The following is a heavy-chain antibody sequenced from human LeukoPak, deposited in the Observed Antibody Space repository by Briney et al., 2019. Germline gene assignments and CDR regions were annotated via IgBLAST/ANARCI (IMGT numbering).Heavy chain of an antibody. V-gene: IGHV3-23*01. CDR2: ISGSGSGT. CDR1: GFTFSSYA. J-gene: IGHJ6*02. CDR3: AKDKGWGYSAYDCYGMDV. Sequence: PGGSLRLSCAASGFTFSSYAMSWVRQAPGKGLEWVSAISGSGSGTYYADSVKGRFTISRDNSKNTLYLQMNSLRAEDTAVYYCAKDKGWGYSAYDCYGMDVWGQGTTVTVYS. D-gene: IGHD1-26*01.